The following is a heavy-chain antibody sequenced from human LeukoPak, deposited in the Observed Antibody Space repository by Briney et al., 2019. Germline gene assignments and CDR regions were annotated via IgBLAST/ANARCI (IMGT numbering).Heavy chain of an antibody. CDR3: ARDATTELGTVYMDV. Sequence: PGGSLRLSCAASGFTFSDYYMSWIRQAPGKGLEWLSHISTSGSSIHYVDSVKGRFTISRDNAKNSLYLQMNSLRVEDTAVYYCARDATTELGTVYMDVWGKGTTVTISS. J-gene: IGHJ6*03. CDR2: ISTSGSSI. CDR1: GFTFSDYY. D-gene: IGHD4-17*01. V-gene: IGHV3-11*04.